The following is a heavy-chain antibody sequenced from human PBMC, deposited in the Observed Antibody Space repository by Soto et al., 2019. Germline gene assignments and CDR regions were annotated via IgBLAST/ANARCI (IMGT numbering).Heavy chain of an antibody. Sequence: EVQLLESGGGLIQPGGSLRLSCAASGFPFSTYEMSWARQSPGQGLECVAFITSSGGPTYYADSVRGRFTISRDNSKNTLYLQMDSLRVEDTARYYCVKGGWLDDWGQGTLVTVSS. CDR2: ITSSGGPT. CDR3: VKGGWLDD. CDR1: GFPFSTYE. V-gene: IGHV3-23*01. J-gene: IGHJ5*02.